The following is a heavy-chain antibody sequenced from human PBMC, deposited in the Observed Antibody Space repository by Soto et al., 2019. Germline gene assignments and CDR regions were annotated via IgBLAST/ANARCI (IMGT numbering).Heavy chain of an antibody. J-gene: IGHJ4*02. CDR2: IYYIGST. CDR1: GGSISSSSYY. V-gene: IGHV4-39*01. Sequence: QLQLQESGPGLVKPSETLSLTCTVSGGSISSSSYYWGWIRQPPGQGLEWIGSIYYIGSTYYNPSLKSRVTISVDTSKNQFSLKLSSVTAADTAVYYCARRYYGSGSYSPTDYWGQGTLVTVSS. CDR3: ARRYYGSGSYSPTDY. D-gene: IGHD3-10*01.